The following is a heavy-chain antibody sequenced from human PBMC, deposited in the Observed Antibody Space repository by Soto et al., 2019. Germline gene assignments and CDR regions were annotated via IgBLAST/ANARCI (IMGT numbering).Heavy chain of an antibody. D-gene: IGHD6-19*01. CDR3: ARGTSGWLAFGY. V-gene: IGHV3-53*02. J-gene: IGHJ4*02. CDR1: GFTVSDTY. Sequence: EVRLVETGGGLIQPGGSLRLSCAVSGFTVSDTYMNWVRQAPGKGLEWVSVVYSGSATYYADSVKGRFTISRDNSNNTLFLQTNSLRVEDPAVYYCARGTSGWLAFGYWGQGIVVTVSS. CDR2: VYSGSAT.